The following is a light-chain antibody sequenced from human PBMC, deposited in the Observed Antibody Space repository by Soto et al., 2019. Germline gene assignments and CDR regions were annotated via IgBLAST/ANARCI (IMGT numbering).Light chain of an antibody. J-gene: IGLJ1*01. V-gene: IGLV2-23*02. CDR2: EVS. Sequence: QSLLHQPSYLYGSPVQSITLSCTGTSSDVGSYNLVSWYQQHPGKAPKLMIYEVSKRPSGVSNRFSGSKSGNTASLTISGLQAEDAADYYCCSYAGSSTFYVFGTGTKVTVL. CDR3: CSYAGSSTFYV. CDR1: SSDVGSYNL.